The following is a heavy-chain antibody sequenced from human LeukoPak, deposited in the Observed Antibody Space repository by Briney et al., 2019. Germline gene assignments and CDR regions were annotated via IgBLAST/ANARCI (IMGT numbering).Heavy chain of an antibody. CDR2: INTNTGNP. CDR3: ARVHHNWNDGGKPAFDI. Sequence: GASVKVSCKASGYTFTSYAMNWVRQAPGQGLEWMGWINTNTGNPTYAQGFTGRFVFSLDTSVSTAYLQITSLKAEDTAVYYCARVHHNWNDGGKPAFDIWGQGTMVTVSS. CDR1: GYTFTSYA. V-gene: IGHV7-4-1*02. D-gene: IGHD1-1*01. J-gene: IGHJ3*02.